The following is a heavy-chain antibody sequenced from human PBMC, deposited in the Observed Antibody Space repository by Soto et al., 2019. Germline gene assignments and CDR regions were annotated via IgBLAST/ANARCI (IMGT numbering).Heavy chain of an antibody. CDR3: VNDAPYGSGSYYDYYYGMDV. V-gene: IGHV3-30*18. CDR2: ISYDGSNK. CDR1: GFTFSSYG. J-gene: IGHJ6*02. D-gene: IGHD3-10*01. Sequence: GGSLRLSCAASGFTFSSYGMHWVRQAPGKGLEWVAVISYDGSNKYYADSVKGRFTISRDNSKNTLYLQMNSLRAEDTAVYYCVNDAPYGSGSYYDYYYGMDVWGQGTTVTVSS.